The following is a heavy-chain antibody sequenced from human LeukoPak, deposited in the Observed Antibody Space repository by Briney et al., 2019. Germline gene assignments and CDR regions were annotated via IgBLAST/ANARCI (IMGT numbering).Heavy chain of an antibody. CDR3: AREKMATITTRAWHFDP. D-gene: IGHD5-24*01. V-gene: IGHV4-39*07. CDR2: IHYSGST. Sequence: SETLSLTCTVSGGSISSPTYYWAWIRQPPGKGLEWIGTIHYSGSTFYNPSLKSRVTISVDTSKNQFSLKLRSVTAADTAVYYCAREKMATITTRAWHFDPWGRGTLVTVSS. CDR1: GGSISSPTYY. J-gene: IGHJ2*01.